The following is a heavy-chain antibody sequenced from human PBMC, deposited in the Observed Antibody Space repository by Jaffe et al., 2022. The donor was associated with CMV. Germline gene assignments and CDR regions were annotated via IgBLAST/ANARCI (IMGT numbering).Heavy chain of an antibody. D-gene: IGHD6-13*01. CDR3: ARPIEIWGLYSSSWSMGF. J-gene: IGHJ4*02. V-gene: IGHV3-48*03. CDR2: ISSSGSTI. CDR1: GFTFSSYE. Sequence: EVQLVESGGGLVQPGGSLRLSCAASGFTFSSYEMNWVRQAPGKGLEWVSYISSSGSTIYYADSVKGRFTISRDNAKNSLYLQMNSLRAEDTAVYYCARPIEIWGLYSSSWSMGFWGQGTLVTVSS.